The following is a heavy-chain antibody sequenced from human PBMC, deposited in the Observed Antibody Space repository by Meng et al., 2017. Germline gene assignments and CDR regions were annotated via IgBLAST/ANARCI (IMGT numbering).Heavy chain of an antibody. CDR3: AMRGAAVAGTLFDY. D-gene: IGHD6-19*01. CDR1: GYTLTELS. CDR2: VDPEEGET. J-gene: IGHJ4*02. Sequence: ASVNVSCKVSGYTLTELSMHWLRQAPGKGLEWMGGVDPEEGETIYAQKFQGRVTMTEDTSTDTAYMELSSLRSEDTAVYYCAMRGAAVAGTLFDYWGQGTLVTVSS. V-gene: IGHV1-24*01.